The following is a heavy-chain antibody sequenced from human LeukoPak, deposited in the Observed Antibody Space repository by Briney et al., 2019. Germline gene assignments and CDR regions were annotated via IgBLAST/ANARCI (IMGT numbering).Heavy chain of an antibody. V-gene: IGHV3-30*18. CDR2: ISYDGSNK. CDR3: AKDTVKVTTIRRVPHYMDV. J-gene: IGHJ6*03. CDR1: GFTFSSYG. D-gene: IGHD5-12*01. Sequence: GGSLRLSCAASGFTFSSYGMHCVRQAPGKGLEWVAVISYDGSNKYYADSVQGRFTISRDNSKNTLYLQMNSLRAEDTALYYCAKDTVKVTTIRRVPHYMDVWGKGTTVTISS.